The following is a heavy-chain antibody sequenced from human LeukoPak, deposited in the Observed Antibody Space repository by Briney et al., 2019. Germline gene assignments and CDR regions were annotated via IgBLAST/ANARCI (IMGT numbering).Heavy chain of an antibody. Sequence: PGGSLRLSCAASGFTFSSYWMSWVRQAPGKGLEWVANIKQDGSEKYYVDSVKGRFTISRDNAKNSLYLQMNSLRAEDTAVYYCAREDSYYDGSGYVDYWGQGTLVTVSS. V-gene: IGHV3-7*01. J-gene: IGHJ4*02. CDR1: GFTFSSYW. CDR2: IKQDGSEK. D-gene: IGHD3-22*01. CDR3: AREDSYYDGSGYVDY.